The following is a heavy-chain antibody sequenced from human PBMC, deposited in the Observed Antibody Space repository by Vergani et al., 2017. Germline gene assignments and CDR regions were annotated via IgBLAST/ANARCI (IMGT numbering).Heavy chain of an antibody. J-gene: IGHJ6*02. Sequence: EVQLLESGGGLVQPGGSLRLSCAASGFTFSSYAMSWVRQAPGKGLGWVSAISGSVGSTYYADSVKGRFTISRDNSNNTLYLPMNSLRAEDTAVYYCAKASGGYSYGYYPYYYGMDVWGQGTTVTVSS. D-gene: IGHD5-18*01. CDR3: AKASGGYSYGYYPYYYGMDV. CDR2: ISGSVGST. CDR1: GFTFSSYA. V-gene: IGHV3-23*01.